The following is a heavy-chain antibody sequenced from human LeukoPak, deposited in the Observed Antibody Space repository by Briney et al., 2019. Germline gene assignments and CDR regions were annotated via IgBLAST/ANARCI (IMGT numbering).Heavy chain of an antibody. J-gene: IGHJ3*02. CDR3: ARDETPRKYCSSTSCYSHAFDI. V-gene: IGHV4-39*07. CDR2: IYYSGST. CDR1: GGSISSSSYY. Sequence: SETLSLTCTVSGGSISSSSYYWGWIRQPPGKGLEWIGSIYYSGSTNYNPSLKSRVTISVDTSKNQFSLKLSSVTAADTAVYYCARDETPRKYCSSTSCYSHAFDIWGQGTMVTVSS. D-gene: IGHD2-2*01.